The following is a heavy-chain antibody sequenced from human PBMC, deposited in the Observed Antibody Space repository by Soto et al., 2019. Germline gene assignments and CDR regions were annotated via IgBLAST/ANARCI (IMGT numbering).Heavy chain of an antibody. J-gene: IGHJ4*02. CDR1: GGSISSSNW. V-gene: IGHV4-61*01. Sequence: QVQLQESGPGLVKPSGTLSLTCAVSGGSISSSNWWSWIRQPPGKGLEWIGYIYYSGSTNYNPSLKSRVTISVDTSKNQFSLKLSSVTAADTAVYYCASAKSSSWYLLNYWGQGTLVTVSS. CDR3: ASAKSSSWYLLNY. CDR2: IYYSGST. D-gene: IGHD6-13*01.